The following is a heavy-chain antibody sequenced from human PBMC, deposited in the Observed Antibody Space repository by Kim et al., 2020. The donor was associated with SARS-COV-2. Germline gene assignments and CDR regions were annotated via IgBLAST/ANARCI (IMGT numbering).Heavy chain of an antibody. Sequence: SETLSLTCAVYGGSFSGYYWSWIRQPPGKGLEWIGEINHSGSTNYNPSLKSRVTISVDTSKNQFSLKLSSVTAAATAVYSCSRGQMVLVAAAVAVVMYY. CDR2: INHSGST. CDR3: SRGQMVLVAAAVAVVMYY. CDR1: GGSFSGYY. V-gene: IGHV4-34*01. D-gene: IGHD2-2*01. J-gene: IGHJ6*01.